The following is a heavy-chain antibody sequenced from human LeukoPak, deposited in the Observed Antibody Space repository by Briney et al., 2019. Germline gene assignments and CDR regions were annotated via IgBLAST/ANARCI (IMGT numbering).Heavy chain of an antibody. Sequence: SETLSLTCAVYGGSFSGYYWSWIRQPPGKGLEWIGEINHSGSTNYNPSLKSRVTISVDTSKNQFSLKLSSVTAADTAVYYCAGKRIAVAGNWFDPWGRGTLVTVSS. CDR1: GGSFSGYY. D-gene: IGHD6-19*01. CDR2: INHSGST. J-gene: IGHJ5*02. CDR3: AGKRIAVAGNWFDP. V-gene: IGHV4-34*01.